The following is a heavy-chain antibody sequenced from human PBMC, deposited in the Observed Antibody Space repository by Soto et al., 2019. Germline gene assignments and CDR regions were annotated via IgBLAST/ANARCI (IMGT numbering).Heavy chain of an antibody. Sequence: ASVKVSCKASGYTFTVYYMHWVRQAPGQGLEWMGWINPKSGGTMYPQKFQGRVTMTWDTSISTAYMALTRLRSDDTAVYYCARDLAKGGGSAGFDSWGQGTLVPVSS. D-gene: IGHD1-26*01. J-gene: IGHJ4*02. CDR3: ARDLAKGGGSAGFDS. V-gene: IGHV1-2*02. CDR1: GYTFTVYY. CDR2: INPKSGGT.